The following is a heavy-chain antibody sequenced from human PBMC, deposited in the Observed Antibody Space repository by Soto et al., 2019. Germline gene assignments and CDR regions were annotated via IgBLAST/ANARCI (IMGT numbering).Heavy chain of an antibody. CDR2: ISGSGSNT. CDR3: ARELLVRGVLITLDY. Sequence: PGGSLRLSCAASGYTFGSYAINWVRQAPGEGLQWVSAISGSGSNTYYADSVKGRFTISRDNSKNTVFLQMNSLGVEDTAIYYCARELLVRGVLITLDYWGQGALVTVSS. V-gene: IGHV3-23*01. J-gene: IGHJ4*02. CDR1: GYTFGSYA. D-gene: IGHD3-10*02.